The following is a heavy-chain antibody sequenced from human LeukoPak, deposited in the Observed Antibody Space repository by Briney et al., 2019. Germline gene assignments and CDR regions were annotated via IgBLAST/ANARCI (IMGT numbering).Heavy chain of an antibody. J-gene: IGHJ4*02. CDR3: ARMAMDTAMVTNFFDL. Sequence: ASVKVSCKASGYTFTSYHLHWVRQAPGQGLEWMGVIHPSGGSTTYAQKFQGRVTLSKDTSTSTVYIELSSLRSEDTAIFYCARMAMDTAMVTNFFDLWGQGTLITVSA. D-gene: IGHD5-18*01. V-gene: IGHV1-46*01. CDR2: IHPSGGST. CDR1: GYTFTSYH.